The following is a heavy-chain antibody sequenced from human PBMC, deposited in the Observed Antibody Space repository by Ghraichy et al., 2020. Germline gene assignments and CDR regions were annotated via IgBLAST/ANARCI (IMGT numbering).Heavy chain of an antibody. CDR3: AKMGSEKDLDY. CDR2: ITSSDSTT. V-gene: IGHV3-48*03. J-gene: IGHJ4*02. D-gene: IGHD2-8*01. Sequence: GGSLRLSCAASGFTFSSYAMNWVRQAPGKGLEWVSYITSSDSTTYYADSVKGRLTISRDNTKKSLYLQMNSLRADDTALYYCAKMGSEKDLDYWGQGVLVAVSS. CDR1: GFTFSSYA.